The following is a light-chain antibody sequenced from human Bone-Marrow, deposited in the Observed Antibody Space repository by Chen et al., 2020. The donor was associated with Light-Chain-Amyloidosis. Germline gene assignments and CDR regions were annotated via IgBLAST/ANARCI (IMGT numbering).Light chain of an antibody. CDR2: AAF. CDR3: QQIYSFPPT. CDR1: QTISSH. J-gene: IGKJ1*01. V-gene: IGKV1-39*01. Sequence: DIQMTQSPSSLSASVGDRVTITCRASQTISSHLNWYQQKPGKAPRLLIYAAFSLQPGVPSRFGGSVFGTDFTLTISSLQPEDFAIYYCQQIYSFPPTFGQGTRV.